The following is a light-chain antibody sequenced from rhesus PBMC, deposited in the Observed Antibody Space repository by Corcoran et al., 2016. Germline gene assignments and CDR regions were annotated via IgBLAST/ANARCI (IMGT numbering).Light chain of an antibody. CDR1: QGISKY. CDR3: QQHNTYPLT. J-gene: IGKJ4*01. V-gene: IGKV1-25*01. Sequence: DIQMTQSPSSLSASVGETVTITCQASQGISKYSAWYQQKPGKAPTLLVYDASTLQSGVPSRFSGRGSGTEVTLIISSLQPEDFATYYCQQHNTYPLTFGRGTKV. CDR2: DAS.